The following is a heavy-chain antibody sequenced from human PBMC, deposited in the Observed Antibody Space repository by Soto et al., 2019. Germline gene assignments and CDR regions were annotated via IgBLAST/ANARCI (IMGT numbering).Heavy chain of an antibody. CDR1: GYTFTNFG. CDR2: ISAYNDER. CDR3: ARDYDIWGEDWFDP. V-gene: IGHV1-18*01. J-gene: IGHJ5*02. D-gene: IGHD3-9*01. Sequence: QVQLVQSGGEMKKPGASVKVSCKASGYTFTNFGISWVRQAPGQGPEWVGWISAYNDERNYAQKFRGRVIMTTDTSTNTAYMELRTLTSDDTAVYYCARDYDIWGEDWFDPWGQGTLVTVSS.